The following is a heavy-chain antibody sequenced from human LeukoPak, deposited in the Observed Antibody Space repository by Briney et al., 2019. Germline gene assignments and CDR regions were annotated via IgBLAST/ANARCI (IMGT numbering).Heavy chain of an antibody. D-gene: IGHD3-3*01. Sequence: MSSQTLSLTCTVSGGSISSGGYYWSWIRQHPGKGLEWIGYIYYSGSTYYNPSLKSRVTISVDTSKNQFSLKLSSVTAADTAVYYCARSPPAPWHCDFWSGRPTNGMDVWGQGTTVTVSS. V-gene: IGHV4-31*03. CDR3: ARSPPAPWHCDFWSGRPTNGMDV. CDR1: GGSISSGGYY. J-gene: IGHJ6*02. CDR2: IYYSGST.